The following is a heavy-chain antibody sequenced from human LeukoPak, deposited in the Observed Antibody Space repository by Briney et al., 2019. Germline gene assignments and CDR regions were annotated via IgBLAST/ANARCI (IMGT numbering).Heavy chain of an antibody. J-gene: IGHJ4*02. Sequence: GGSLRLSCAGSGFTFSSYNMNWVRQAPGKGLEWVSSISGSSSYIYYADSVKGRFTISRGNAKNSLYLQMNSLRAEDTAVYYCARGPSGYHNTGGQGTLVTVSS. D-gene: IGHD5-12*01. CDR3: ARGPSGYHNT. CDR2: ISGSSSYI. V-gene: IGHV3-21*01. CDR1: GFTFSSYN.